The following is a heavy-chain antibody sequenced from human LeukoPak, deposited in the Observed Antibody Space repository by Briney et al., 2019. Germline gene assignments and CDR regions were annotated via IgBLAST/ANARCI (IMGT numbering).Heavy chain of an antibody. D-gene: IGHD4-11*01. J-gene: IGHJ4*02. CDR1: GFTFSSYA. CDR2: VTNNGGAT. V-gene: IGHV3-23*01. Sequence: GGSLRLSCEASGFTFSSYAMSWVRQAPVGGLEWVAIVTNNGGATYYADSEKGRFTISRDNSKNTLYLQMHSLRVEDTAVYYCAKNDYSDFTPSPFPVWGQGTLVTVSS. CDR3: AKNDYSDFTPSPFPV.